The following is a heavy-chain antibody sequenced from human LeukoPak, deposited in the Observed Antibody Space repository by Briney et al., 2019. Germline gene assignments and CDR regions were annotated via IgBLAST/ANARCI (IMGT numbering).Heavy chain of an antibody. CDR3: TGGRSAPAGGPKDAPYLDP. J-gene: IGHJ5*02. V-gene: IGHV1-2*02. Sequence: ASVKVSCKASGYTFTDCYMHWVRQAPGQGLEWMGWINPNSGGTTYAQKFQGRVTMTRDTPISTAYMELTRLTSDDTAVYFCTGGRSAPAGGPKDAPYLDPWGQGTLVTVSS. D-gene: IGHD6-13*01. CDR1: GYTFTDCY. CDR2: INPNSGGT.